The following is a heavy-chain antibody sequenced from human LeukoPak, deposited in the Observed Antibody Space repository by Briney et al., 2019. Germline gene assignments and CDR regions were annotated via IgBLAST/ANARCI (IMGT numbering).Heavy chain of an antibody. Sequence: ASVKVSCKVSGYTLTELSMHWVRQAPGKGLEWMGGFDPEDGETIYAQKFQGRVTMAEDTSTDTAYMELNSLRSDDTAVYYCATDPGETVPAAKGPRGDYCYGMDVWGQGTTVTVSS. CDR1: GYTLTELS. J-gene: IGHJ6*02. CDR3: ATDPGETVPAAKGPRGDYCYGMDV. D-gene: IGHD2-2*01. CDR2: FDPEDGET. V-gene: IGHV1-24*01.